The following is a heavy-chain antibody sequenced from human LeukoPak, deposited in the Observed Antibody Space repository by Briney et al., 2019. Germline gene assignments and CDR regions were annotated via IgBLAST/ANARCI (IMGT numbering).Heavy chain of an antibody. CDR3: ARGAPPSGYYDRGVY. D-gene: IGHD3-22*01. J-gene: IGHJ4*02. CDR1: GFTFSSYA. V-gene: IGHV3-74*01. Sequence: GGSLRLSCAASGFTFSSYAMSWVRQAPGKGLVWVSRINSDGSSTSYADSVKGRFTISRDNAKNTLYLQMNSLRAEDTAVYYCARGAPPSGYYDRGVYWGQGTLVTVSS. CDR2: INSDGSST.